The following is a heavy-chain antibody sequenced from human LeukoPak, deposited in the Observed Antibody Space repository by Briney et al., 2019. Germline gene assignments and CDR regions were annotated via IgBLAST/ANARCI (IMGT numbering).Heavy chain of an antibody. CDR3: AKTPRVVVPAYLDY. CDR1: GFTFSSYA. Sequence: GGSLRLSCAASGFTFSSYAMSWVRQAPGKGLEWVSAISGSGGSTYYADSVKGRFTISRDNSKNTLYLQMDSLRAEDTAVYYCAKTPRVVVPAYLDYWGQGTLVTVSS. D-gene: IGHD2-2*01. V-gene: IGHV3-23*01. J-gene: IGHJ4*02. CDR2: ISGSGGST.